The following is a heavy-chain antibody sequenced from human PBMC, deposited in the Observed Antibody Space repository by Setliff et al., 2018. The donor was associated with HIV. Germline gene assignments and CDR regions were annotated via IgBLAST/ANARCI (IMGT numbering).Heavy chain of an antibody. Sequence: SETLSLTCNVSGASLRSQYWSWIRRPPGKGLEWIANIYYNGDSNYNPSLKSRVTISVDMSKSQFSLRVKSVTTADTAVYYCARAPKQLLKGAAAYFDYWGQGILVTVSS. CDR3: ARAPKQLLKGAAAYFDY. CDR2: IYYNGDS. D-gene: IGHD1-1*01. J-gene: IGHJ4*02. V-gene: IGHV4-59*11. CDR1: GASLRSQY.